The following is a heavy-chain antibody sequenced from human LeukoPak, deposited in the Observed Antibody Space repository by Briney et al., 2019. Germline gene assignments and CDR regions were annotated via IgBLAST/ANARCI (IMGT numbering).Heavy chain of an antibody. D-gene: IGHD6-19*01. V-gene: IGHV3-23*01. CDR2: ISVSGGRT. CDR1: GFTFSNYA. CDR3: AKDQGSGSGWYFDY. Sequence: PGGSLRLSCVASGFTFSNYAMSWVRQAPGKGLEWVSAISVSGGRTYNADSVKGRFTISRDNSKNTLFLQMNSLRAEDTAVYYCAKDQGSGSGWYFDYWGQGTLVTVSS. J-gene: IGHJ4*02.